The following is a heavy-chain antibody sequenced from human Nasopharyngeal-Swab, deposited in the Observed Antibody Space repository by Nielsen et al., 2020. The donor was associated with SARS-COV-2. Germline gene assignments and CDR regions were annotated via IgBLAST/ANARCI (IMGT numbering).Heavy chain of an antibody. D-gene: IGHD5-18*01. Sequence: ASVKVSCKASGYTFTGYYMHWVRQAPGQGLEWMGRINPNSGGTNYAQKFQGRVTVTRDTSISTAYMELSRLRSDDTAVYYCARDLSDTAEQLWSFDYWGQGTLVTVSS. CDR1: GYTFTGYY. V-gene: IGHV1-2*06. CDR2: INPNSGGT. CDR3: ARDLSDTAEQLWSFDY. J-gene: IGHJ4*02.